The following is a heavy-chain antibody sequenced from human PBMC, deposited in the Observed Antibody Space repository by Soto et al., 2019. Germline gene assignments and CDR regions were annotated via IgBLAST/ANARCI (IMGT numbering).Heavy chain of an antibody. Sequence: EVQLVESGGGLVQPGGSLRLSCAASGFSFSNYGMNWVRQAPGKGLEWVSYINSSSSIIHYADSVNGRYTISRDNAKRSLYLQMNSLRDDDTAVYYCARDSDVSRLEHWGQGTLVTVSS. CDR2: INSSSSII. J-gene: IGHJ1*01. CDR3: ARDSDVSRLEH. CDR1: GFSFSNYG. V-gene: IGHV3-48*02.